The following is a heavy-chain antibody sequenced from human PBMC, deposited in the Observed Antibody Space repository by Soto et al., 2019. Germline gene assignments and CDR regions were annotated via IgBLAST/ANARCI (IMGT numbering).Heavy chain of an antibody. V-gene: IGHV3-48*02. Sequence: GGSLRLSCAASGFTFSSYSMNWFRQAPGKWLEWVSYISSSSSTIYYADSVKGRFTISRDNAKNSLYLQMNSLRDEDTAVYYCARYCSSTSCYSDDAFDIWGQGXMVTV. J-gene: IGHJ3*02. CDR1: GFTFSSYS. CDR3: ARYCSSTSCYSDDAFDI. CDR2: ISSSSSTI. D-gene: IGHD2-2*01.